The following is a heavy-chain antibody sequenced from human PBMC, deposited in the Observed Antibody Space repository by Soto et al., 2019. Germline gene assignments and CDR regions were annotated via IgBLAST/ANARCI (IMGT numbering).Heavy chain of an antibody. CDR1: GFIFSTYG. CDR2: LSYDGSNK. D-gene: IGHD3-10*01. CDR3: VKDLDGSGSLSYYFDY. Sequence: GGSLRLSCAASGFIFSTYGMHWVRQAPGKGLEWLAVLSYDGSNKNYADSVKGRFTISRDNSQNTLNLQMNSLRAEDTAVYYCVKDLDGSGSLSYYFDYWGQGTLVTVSS. V-gene: IGHV3-30*19. J-gene: IGHJ4*02.